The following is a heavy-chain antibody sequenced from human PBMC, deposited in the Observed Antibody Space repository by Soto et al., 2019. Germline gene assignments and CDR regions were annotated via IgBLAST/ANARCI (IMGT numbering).Heavy chain of an antibody. V-gene: IGHV1-18*01. Sequence: GASVKVSCKASGYTFTSYGISWVRQAPGQGLEWMGWISAYNGNTNYAQKLQGRVTMTTDTSTSTANMELRSLRSDDTAVYYGAKDRGRSHWYFDLWGRGTLVTVSS. CDR3: AKDRGRSHWYFDL. D-gene: IGHD6-19*01. J-gene: IGHJ2*01. CDR2: ISAYNGNT. CDR1: GYTFTSYG.